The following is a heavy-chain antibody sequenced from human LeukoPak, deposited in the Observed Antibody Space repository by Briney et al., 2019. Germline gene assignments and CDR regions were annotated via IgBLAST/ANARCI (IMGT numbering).Heavy chain of an antibody. Sequence: ASVKVSCKASGYTFTNYGISWVRQAPGQGLEWTGWITADNGNANYAQKFQGRVTMTADTSTSTAYMELRSLRSDDTAVYYCARALYCSGSNCYDGASDYWGRGTLVTVSS. CDR3: ARALYCSGSNCYDGASDY. J-gene: IGHJ4*02. CDR2: ITADNGNA. V-gene: IGHV1-18*01. D-gene: IGHD2-15*01. CDR1: GYTFTNYG.